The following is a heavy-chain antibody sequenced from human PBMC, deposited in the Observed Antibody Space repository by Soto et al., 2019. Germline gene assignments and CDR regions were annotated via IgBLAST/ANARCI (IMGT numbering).Heavy chain of an antibody. CDR2: INWNSGKV. CDR3: AKAGCSDANCHFWALES. D-gene: IGHD6-19*01. V-gene: IGHV3-9*01. J-gene: IGHJ4*02. CDR1: GFKFEDYA. Sequence: EMQLVESGGGLVPPGRSLRLSCAGFGFKFEDYAMHWVRQVPGKGLEWVSYINWNSGKVKYADSVKGRFTISRDNAKNSLYFHMTSLKSEDTALYYCAKAGCSDANCHFWALESWGQGTLVSVSS.